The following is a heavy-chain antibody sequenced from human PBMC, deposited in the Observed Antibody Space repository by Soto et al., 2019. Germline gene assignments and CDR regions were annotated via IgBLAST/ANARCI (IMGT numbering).Heavy chain of an antibody. CDR2: SRDKPQGYST. D-gene: IGHD2-2*01. J-gene: IGHJ6*02. V-gene: IGHV3-72*01. CDR1: GFTLSDHY. CDR3: VRDLAYCTSTRCDGYGVDV. Sequence: PGGSLRLSCAGSGFTLSDHYIDWVREAPGKGLECVGRSRDKPQGYSTAYAASVRGRFPTSRDESKNSAYLQMNSLRAEDTAVYYCVRDLAYCTSTRCDGYGVDVWGQGTTVTVSS.